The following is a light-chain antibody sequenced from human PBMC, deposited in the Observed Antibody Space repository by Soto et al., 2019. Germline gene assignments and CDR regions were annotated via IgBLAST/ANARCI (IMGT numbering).Light chain of an antibody. Sequence: EIVMTQSPVTLSVSPGERATLSCRASQNISRSLAWYQQKPGQGPSLLIYGTSTRAGGVPARFSGGGSGTEFTLTITSLQSEDFATYYCQQLKSYPITFGQGTRLENK. CDR2: GTS. J-gene: IGKJ5*01. CDR3: QQLKSYPIT. V-gene: IGKV3-15*01. CDR1: QNISRS.